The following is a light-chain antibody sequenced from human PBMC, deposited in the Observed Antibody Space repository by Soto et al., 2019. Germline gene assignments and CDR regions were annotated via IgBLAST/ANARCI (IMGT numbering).Light chain of an antibody. J-gene: IGKJ1*01. V-gene: IGKV1-5*03. CDR3: QQYHSYPWT. CDR2: KAS. Sequence: IQMTQSPSTLSASVGDRVTFTCRASQTISTWLAWYQQKPGEAPKLLIYKASTLEVGVPSRFSACGSGTDFTLTINTRQATDFATYYCQQYHSYPWTFGQGTQV. CDR1: QTISTW.